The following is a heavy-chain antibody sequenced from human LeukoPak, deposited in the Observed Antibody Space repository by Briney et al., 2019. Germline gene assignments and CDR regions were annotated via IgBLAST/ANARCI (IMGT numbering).Heavy chain of an antibody. CDR2: IYYSGST. CDR1: GGSISRCY. J-gene: IGHJ6*02. Sequence: PSETLSLTCTVSGGSISRCYWSWIRQPPGKGLEWIGYIYYSGSTNYDPSLKSRVTISVDTSKNQFSLKLSSVTAADTAVYYCARTSGSYNYYYYGMDVWGQGTTVTVSS. D-gene: IGHD1-26*01. CDR3: ARTSGSYNYYYYGMDV. V-gene: IGHV4-59*01.